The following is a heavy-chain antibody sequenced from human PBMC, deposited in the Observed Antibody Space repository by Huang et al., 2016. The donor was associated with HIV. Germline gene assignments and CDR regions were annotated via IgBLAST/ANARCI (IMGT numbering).Heavy chain of an antibody. J-gene: IGHJ4*02. CDR3: ARDNWGPFLTTFDS. CDR2: VYETGTS. CDR1: GGSISDHH. Sequence: QVHLQESGPGLVQPSETLSITCSVSGGSISDHHWGWIRQSPRKGMEGIGSVYETGTSNYNPAMKRRVTIFLDKSKKQLSLNLGSMTAADTAIYYCARDNWGPFLTTFDSWGPGSLVTVSS. D-gene: IGHD7-27*01. V-gene: IGHV4-59*11.